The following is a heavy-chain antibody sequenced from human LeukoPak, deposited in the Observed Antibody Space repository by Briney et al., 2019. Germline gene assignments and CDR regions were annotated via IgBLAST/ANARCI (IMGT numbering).Heavy chain of an antibody. CDR1: GFTFSSYW. CDR2: IKQDGSEK. D-gene: IGHD5-24*01. CDR3: ARSKRWPRGGLGYFDY. V-gene: IGHV3-7*01. J-gene: IGHJ4*02. Sequence: PGGSLRLSCAASGFTFSSYWMSWVRQAPGKGLEWVANIKQDGSEKYYVDSVKGRFTISRDNAKNSLYLQMNSLRAEDTAVYYCARSKRWPRGGLGYFDYWGQGTLVTVSS.